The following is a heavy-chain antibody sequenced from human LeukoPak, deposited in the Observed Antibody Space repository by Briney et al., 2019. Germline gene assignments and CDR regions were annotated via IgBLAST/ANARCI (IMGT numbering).Heavy chain of an antibody. CDR3: AREGAGYCSSTSCYEISMIAFDI. V-gene: IGHV3-30*04. J-gene: IGHJ3*02. Sequence: PGRSLRLSCAASGFTFSSYAMHWVRQAPGKGLEWVAVISYDGSNKYYADSVKGRFTISRDNSKNTLYLQMSSLRAEDTAVYYCAREGAGYCSSTSCYEISMIAFDIWGQGTMVTVSS. CDR1: GFTFSSYA. CDR2: ISYDGSNK. D-gene: IGHD2-2*01.